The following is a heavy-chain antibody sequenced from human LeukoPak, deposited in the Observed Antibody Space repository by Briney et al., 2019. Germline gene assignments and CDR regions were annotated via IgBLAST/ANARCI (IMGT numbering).Heavy chain of an antibody. CDR2: INHSGIT. J-gene: IGHJ4*02. D-gene: IGHD6-6*01. V-gene: IGHV4-34*01. Sequence: PSETLSLTCAVYGGSFRGYYWSWIRPPPGKGLEWIGEINHSGITNYNPSLKRRVTISVDPSKNQFSLKLSSVTAADTAVYYCARARGYRIGFIAARRWGNFDYWGQGTLATVPS. CDR3: ARARGYRIGFIAARRWGNFDY. CDR1: GGSFRGYY.